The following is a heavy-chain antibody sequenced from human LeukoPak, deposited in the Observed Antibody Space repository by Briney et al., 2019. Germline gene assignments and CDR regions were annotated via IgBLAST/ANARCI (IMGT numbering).Heavy chain of an antibody. CDR1: GYTFTTYY. V-gene: IGHV1-46*01. CDR3: ARDQEGFDY. Sequence: ASVKVSCKASGYTFTTYYIHWVRQAPGQGLEWMGMIYPRDGSTSYAQKFQGRVTVTRDTSTSTVHMELSGLRSEDTAVYYCARDQEGFDYWGQGTLVTVSS. CDR2: IYPRDGST. J-gene: IGHJ4*02.